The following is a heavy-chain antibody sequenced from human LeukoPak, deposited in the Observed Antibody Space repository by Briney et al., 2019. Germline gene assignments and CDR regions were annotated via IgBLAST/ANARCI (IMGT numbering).Heavy chain of an antibody. CDR3: ARHLSGVTGYTYGRGNDY. V-gene: IGHV3-7*01. CDR2: IKKDGSEK. Sequence: PGGSLRLACAASGFTFSSYWMSWVRQAPGKGLEWVANIKKDGSEKYYVDSVKRRFTISRDNAKTSLYLQMISLRAEDTAVYYCARHLSGVTGYTYGRGNDYWGQGTLVTVSS. CDR1: GFTFSSYW. J-gene: IGHJ4*02. D-gene: IGHD5-18*01.